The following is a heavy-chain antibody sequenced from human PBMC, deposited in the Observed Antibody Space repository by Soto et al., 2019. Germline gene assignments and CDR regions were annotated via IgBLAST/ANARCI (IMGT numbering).Heavy chain of an antibody. CDR1: GSSINSSGYS. J-gene: IGHJ6*02. CDR2: IYHSGST. D-gene: IGHD4-17*01. V-gene: IGHV4-30-2*01. Sequence: SETLSLTCAVSGSSINSSGYSWSWIRQPPGKGMEWIGYIYHSGSTYYNPSLKSRVTISVDRSKNQFSLKLSSVTAAYTAVYYCARSRGSHYYGDYGEGYYYYGMDVWGQGTTVTVSS. CDR3: ARSRGSHYYGDYGEGYYYYGMDV.